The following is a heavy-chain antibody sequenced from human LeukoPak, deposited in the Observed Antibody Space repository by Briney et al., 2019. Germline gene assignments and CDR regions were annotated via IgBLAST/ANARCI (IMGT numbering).Heavy chain of an antibody. CDR2: ISGSSDST. D-gene: IGHD5-18*01. V-gene: IGHV3-23*01. CDR1: GFTFSNYA. Sequence: GGSLRLSCAASGFTFSNYAMNWVRQAPGKGLEWVSAISGSSDSTYYVDSVKGRFTISRDDPKNTLYLQMNSLRAEDTAEYYCAKDRSYSYGGIDYWGQGTLVTVSS. J-gene: IGHJ4*02. CDR3: AKDRSYSYGGIDY.